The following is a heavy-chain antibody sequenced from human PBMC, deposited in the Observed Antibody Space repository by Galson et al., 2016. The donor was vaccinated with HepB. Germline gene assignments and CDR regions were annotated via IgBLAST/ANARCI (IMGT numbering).Heavy chain of an antibody. Sequence: SLRLSCAASGFTFSSYTMSWVRQAPGKGLEWVSSISSGSTYIFYADSVKGRFSISRDNAKNSLYLEMNSLRDEDTAVYYCARDDYFRLGYWGQGTLVTVSS. V-gene: IGHV3-21*01. CDR1: GFTFSSYT. D-gene: IGHD3-16*01. J-gene: IGHJ4*02. CDR2: ISSGSTYI. CDR3: ARDDYFRLGY.